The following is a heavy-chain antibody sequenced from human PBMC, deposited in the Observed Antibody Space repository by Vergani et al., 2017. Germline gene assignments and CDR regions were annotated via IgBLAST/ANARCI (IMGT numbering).Heavy chain of an antibody. CDR3: ARRSGDSSSWFSFDY. CDR1: GYSFTSYW. CDR2: IYPGDSDT. V-gene: IGHV5-51*01. J-gene: IGHJ4*02. Sequence: EVQLVQSGAEVKKPGESLQISCKGSGYSFTSYWIGWVRQMPGKGLEWMGIIYPGDSDTRYSPSFQGQVTISADKSISTAYLQWSSLKASDTAMYYCARRSGDSSSWFSFDYWGQGTLVTVSS. D-gene: IGHD6-13*01.